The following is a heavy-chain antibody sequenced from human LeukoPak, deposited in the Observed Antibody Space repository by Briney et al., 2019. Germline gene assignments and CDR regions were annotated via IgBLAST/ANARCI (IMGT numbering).Heavy chain of an antibody. J-gene: IGHJ3*02. CDR3: AKDRVIVVVTVAFDI. CDR1: GFTFSDYY. D-gene: IGHD3-22*01. V-gene: IGHV3-11*01. Sequence: PGGSLRLSCAASGFTFSDYYMSWIRQAPGKGLEWVSYISSSGSTIYYADSVKGRFTISRDNAKNSLYLQMNSLRAEDTAVYYCAKDRVIVVVTVAFDIWGQGTMVTVSS. CDR2: ISSSGSTI.